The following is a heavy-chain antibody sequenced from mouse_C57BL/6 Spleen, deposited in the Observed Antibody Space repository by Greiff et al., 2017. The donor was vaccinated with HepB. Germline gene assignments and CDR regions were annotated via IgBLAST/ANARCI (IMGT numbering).Heavy chain of an antibody. CDR3: ARGYGSSPYWYFDV. CDR2: ISDGGSYT. D-gene: IGHD1-1*01. J-gene: IGHJ1*03. Sequence: EVKLVESGGGLVKPGGSLKLSCAASGFTFSSYAMSWVRQTPEKRLEWVATISDGGSYTYYPDNVKGRFTISRDNAKNNLYLQMSHLKSEDTAMYYCARGYGSSPYWYFDVWGTGTTVTVSS. V-gene: IGHV5-4*03. CDR1: GFTFSSYA.